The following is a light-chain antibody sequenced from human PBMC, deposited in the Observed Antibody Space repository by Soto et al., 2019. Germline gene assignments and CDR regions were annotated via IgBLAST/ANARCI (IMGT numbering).Light chain of an antibody. CDR1: ESISIW. Sequence: IQMTQSPSTLSGSVADRVTMTCRASESISIWLAWYQQKPGKAPNLLIYQASRLESGVPSRFSGSGSGTEFTLTISSLQPDDFATYYCQQHQTYSTFGQGTKVDIK. J-gene: IGKJ1*01. V-gene: IGKV1-5*03. CDR3: QQHQTYST. CDR2: QAS.